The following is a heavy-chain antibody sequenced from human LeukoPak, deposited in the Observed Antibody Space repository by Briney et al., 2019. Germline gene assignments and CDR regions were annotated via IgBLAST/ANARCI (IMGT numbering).Heavy chain of an antibody. V-gene: IGHV3-21*01. J-gene: IGHJ4*02. Sequence: KPGGSLRLSCAASGFTFSSYAMSWVRQAPGKGLEWVSSISSSSSYIYYADSVKGRFTISRDNAKNSLYLQMNSLRAEDTAVYYCARGSLNYDYVWGSYRYTADYWGQGTLVTVSS. CDR2: ISSSSSYI. CDR1: GFTFSSYA. D-gene: IGHD3-16*02. CDR3: ARGSLNYDYVWGSYRYTADY.